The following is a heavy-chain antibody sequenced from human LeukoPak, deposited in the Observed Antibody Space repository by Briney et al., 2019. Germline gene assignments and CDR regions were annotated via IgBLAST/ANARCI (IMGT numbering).Heavy chain of an antibody. CDR1: GITFSGYD. J-gene: IGHJ3*02. CDR2: ISTTSGTI. CDR3: ARAFDI. Sequence: LPGGSLRLSCAASGITFSGYDMNWVRQATGKGLEWVSHISTTSGTIYYADSVKGRFTISRDNAKNSLYLQMSSLRDEDTAVYYCARAFDIWGQGTMVTVSS. V-gene: IGHV3-48*02.